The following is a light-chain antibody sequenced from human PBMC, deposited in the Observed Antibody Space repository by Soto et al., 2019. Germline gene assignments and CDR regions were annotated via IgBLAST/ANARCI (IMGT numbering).Light chain of an antibody. J-gene: IGKJ5*01. CDR1: QSVSIT. CDR3: QQXNNWPPIT. CDR2: DTS. V-gene: IGKV3-15*01. Sequence: EIVVTQSPVTMSLSPGERATLSCRASQSVSITLAWYQQRPRQAPRLLVYDTSTRATGIPATFSGSGSGTEFTPTISSLQSEDFAVYYCQQXNNWPPITFGQGTRLEIK.